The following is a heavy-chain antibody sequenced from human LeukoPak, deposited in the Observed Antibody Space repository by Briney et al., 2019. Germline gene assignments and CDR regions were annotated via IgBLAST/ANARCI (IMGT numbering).Heavy chain of an antibody. CDR3: TTDPSYYDFWSGYLFDP. CDR2: IRYDGSNK. CDR1: GFTFSSYG. J-gene: IGHJ5*02. Sequence: GGSLRLSCAASGFTFSSYGMHWVRQAPGKGLEWVAFIRYDGSNKYYADSVKGRFTISRDNSKNTLYLQMNSLKTEDTAVYYCTTDPSYYDFWSGYLFDPWGQGTLVTVSS. V-gene: IGHV3-30*02. D-gene: IGHD3-3*01.